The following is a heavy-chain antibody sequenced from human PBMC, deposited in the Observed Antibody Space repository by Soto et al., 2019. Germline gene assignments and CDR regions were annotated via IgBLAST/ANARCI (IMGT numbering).Heavy chain of an antibody. CDR3: ARVQSGYDFAY. CDR2: ISAYNGRT. CDR1: GYTFTSYG. D-gene: IGHD5-12*01. V-gene: IGHV1-18*01. J-gene: IGHJ4*02. Sequence: QVQLVQSGAEVKKPGASVKVSCKASGYTFTSYGINWVRQAPGQGLEWMGWISAYNGRTHYAQKLPGIVTMTTDTATSTAYMELRSLRSDDTAVYYCARVQSGYDFAYLGQGTLVTVSS.